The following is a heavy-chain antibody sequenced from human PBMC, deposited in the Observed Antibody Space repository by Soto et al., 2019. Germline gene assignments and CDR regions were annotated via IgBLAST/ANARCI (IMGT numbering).Heavy chain of an antibody. CDR1: GGSISSGDYY. Sequence: PSETLSLTCTVSGGSISSGDYYWSWIRQPPGKGLEWIGYIYYSGSTYYNPSLKSRVTISVDTSKNQFSLKLSSVTAADTAVYYCASLQHYYYDSSGYWVPWFDPWGQGTLVTVSS. J-gene: IGHJ5*02. V-gene: IGHV4-30-4*01. CDR3: ASLQHYYYDSSGYWVPWFDP. CDR2: IYYSGST. D-gene: IGHD3-22*01.